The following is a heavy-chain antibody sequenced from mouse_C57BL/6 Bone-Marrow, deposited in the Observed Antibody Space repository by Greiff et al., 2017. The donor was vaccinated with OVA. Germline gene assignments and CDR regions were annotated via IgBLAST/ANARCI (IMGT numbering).Heavy chain of an antibody. Sequence: EVKLVESGGDLVKPGGSLKLSCAASGFTFSSYGMSWVRQTPDKRLVWVATISSGGSYTYYPASVKGRFTISRDNAKNTLYRQMSSLKSEDTAMYYCARHYYGWPFAYWGQGTLVTVSA. V-gene: IGHV5-6*01. CDR1: GFTFSSYG. J-gene: IGHJ3*01. CDR2: ISSGGSYT. D-gene: IGHD1-2*01. CDR3: ARHYYGWPFAY.